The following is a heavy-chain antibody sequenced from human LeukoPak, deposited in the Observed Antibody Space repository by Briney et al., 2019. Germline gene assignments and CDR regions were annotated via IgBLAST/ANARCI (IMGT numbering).Heavy chain of an antibody. D-gene: IGHD2-2*01. CDR2: ISGSGGST. Sequence: GGSLRLSCAASGFTFSSYAMSWVRQAPGKGLEWVSAISGSGGSTYYADSVKGRFTISRDNSKNTLYLQMNSLRAEDTAVYYCATCSTSCQGAFDIWGQGTMVTVSS. J-gene: IGHJ3*02. V-gene: IGHV3-23*01. CDR1: GFTFSSYA. CDR3: ATCSTSCQGAFDI.